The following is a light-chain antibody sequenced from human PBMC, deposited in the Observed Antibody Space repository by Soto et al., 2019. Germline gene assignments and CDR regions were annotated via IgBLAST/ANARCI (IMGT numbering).Light chain of an antibody. CDR2: AAS. Sequence: DIQLTQSPSFLSASVGDRVTITCRASQGISSYLAWYQQKPGKAPKLLIYAASTLQSGVPSRFSGSGSGTEFTLTISSLQPEDFATYYCQKLNSYPSITFGQGTRLEIK. CDR1: QGISSY. J-gene: IGKJ5*01. V-gene: IGKV1-9*01. CDR3: QKLNSYPSIT.